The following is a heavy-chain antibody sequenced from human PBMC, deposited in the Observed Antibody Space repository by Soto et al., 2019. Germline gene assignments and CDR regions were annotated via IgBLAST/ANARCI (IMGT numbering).Heavy chain of an antibody. V-gene: IGHV4-34*01. CDR1: VGSFSGYY. CDR2: INHSGST. J-gene: IGHJ6*02. Sequence: PSETLSLTCAVYVGSFSGYYWSWIRQPPGKGLEWIGEINHSGSTNYNPSLKSRVTISVDTSKNQFSLKLSFVTAADTAVYYCARGYWNYYYYYYGMDVWGQGTTVTVSS. CDR3: ARGYWNYYYYYYGMDV. D-gene: IGHD1-7*01.